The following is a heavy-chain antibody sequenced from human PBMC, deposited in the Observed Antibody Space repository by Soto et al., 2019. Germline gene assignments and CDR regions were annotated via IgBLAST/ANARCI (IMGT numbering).Heavy chain of an antibody. CDR1: GYTLTELS. V-gene: IGHV1-24*01. Sequence: GASVKVSCKVSGYTLTELSMHWVRQAPGKGLEWMGGFDPEDGETIYAQKFQGRVTMTEDTSTDTAYMELSSLRSEDTAVYYCATTGPRYYYDSGGRAAFDIWGQGTMVTVSS. CDR2: FDPEDGET. CDR3: ATTGPRYYYDSGGRAAFDI. J-gene: IGHJ3*02. D-gene: IGHD3-22*01.